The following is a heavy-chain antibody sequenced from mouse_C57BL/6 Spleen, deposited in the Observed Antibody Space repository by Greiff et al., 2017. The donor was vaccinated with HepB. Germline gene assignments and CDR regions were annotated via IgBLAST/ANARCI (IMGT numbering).Heavy chain of an antibody. CDR1: GYTFTDHT. CDR3: ARSYYSNYGYFDY. Sequence: VKLQESDAELVKPGASVKISCKVSGYTFTDHTIHWMKQRPEQGLEWIGYIYPRDGSTKYNEKFKGKATLTADKSSSTAYMQLNSLTSEDSAVYFCARSYYSNYGYFDYWGQGTTLTVSS. V-gene: IGHV1-78*01. CDR2: IYPRDGST. D-gene: IGHD2-5*01. J-gene: IGHJ2*01.